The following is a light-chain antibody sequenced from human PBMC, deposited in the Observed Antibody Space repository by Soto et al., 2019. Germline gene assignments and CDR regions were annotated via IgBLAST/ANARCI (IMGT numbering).Light chain of an antibody. CDR3: QSYDSSLSGNWV. J-gene: IGLJ3*02. CDR2: GNS. V-gene: IGLV1-40*01. CDR1: SSNIGAGYD. Sequence: QPVLTQPPSVSGAPGQRVTISCTGSSSNIGAGYDVHWYQQLPGTAPKLLIYGNSNRPSGVPDRFSGSKSGTSASLAITGLHAEDEADYYCQSYDSSLSGNWVFGGGTKLTVL.